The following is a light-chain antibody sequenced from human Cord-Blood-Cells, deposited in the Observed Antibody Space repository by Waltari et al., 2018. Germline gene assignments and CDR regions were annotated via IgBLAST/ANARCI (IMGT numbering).Light chain of an antibody. J-gene: IGKJ2*03. Sequence: VIWMTQSPSLLSASTGDRVTIRCRISQGISSYLAWYQQKQGKAPELLIYAASTLQSGVPSMCSGSGSGTDCTLTISCLQSEDFATYYCQQYYSFPYSFGQGTKLEIK. CDR2: AAS. CDR1: QGISSY. V-gene: IGKV1D-8*01. CDR3: QQYYSFPYS.